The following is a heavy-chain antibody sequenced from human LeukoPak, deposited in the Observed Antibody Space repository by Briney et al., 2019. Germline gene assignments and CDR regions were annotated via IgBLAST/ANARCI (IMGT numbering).Heavy chain of an antibody. J-gene: IGHJ4*02. Sequence: SGPTLFHPTRPLTLTYTFSGFSLRASGGGVAWIRQPPGQALEWLTLIYWDEYKRYSPSLKPRLTIPKDTSKTQVVLTMTNMDPVDTATYYCAHRADSTGWYSIDYWGQGTLVTVSS. V-gene: IGHV2-5*02. CDR2: IYWDEYK. CDR3: AHRADSTGWYSIDY. CDR1: GFSLRASGGG. D-gene: IGHD6-19*01.